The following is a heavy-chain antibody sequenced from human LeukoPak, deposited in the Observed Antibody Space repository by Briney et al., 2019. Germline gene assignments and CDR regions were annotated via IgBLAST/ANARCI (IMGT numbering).Heavy chain of an antibody. CDR1: GFSLSGGGVG. J-gene: IGHJ4*02. D-gene: IGHD4-17*01. CDR3: AHADYGDFRSLPFDY. Sequence: SGPTLVNPTQTLTLTCTFSGFSLSGGGVGVGWIRQPPGKALEWLSLIYWNDDKRYSPSLKNRLSIAKDTSKNQVVLTMTNMDPVDTATYYCAHADYGDFRSLPFDYWGQGTLVTVSS. CDR2: IYWNDDK. V-gene: IGHV2-5*01.